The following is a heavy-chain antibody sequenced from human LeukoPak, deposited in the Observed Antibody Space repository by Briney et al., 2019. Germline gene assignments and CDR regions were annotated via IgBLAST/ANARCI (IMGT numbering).Heavy chain of an antibody. CDR2: ISGSGGST. D-gene: IGHD6-19*01. V-gene: IGHV3-23*01. CDR1: GFTFSSYA. CDR3: AKLRRAARIAVPI. Sequence: GGSLSLYCAASGFTFSSYAMSWVRQAPGKGLESASAISGSGGSTYYADSVKGRFTISRDNSKNTLYLQMNSLRAEDTAVYYCAKLRRAARIAVPIWGQGTLVTVSS. J-gene: IGHJ4*02.